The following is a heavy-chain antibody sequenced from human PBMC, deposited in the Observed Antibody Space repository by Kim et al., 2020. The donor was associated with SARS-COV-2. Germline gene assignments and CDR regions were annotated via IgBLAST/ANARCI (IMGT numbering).Heavy chain of an antibody. CDR1: GFTFSDSA. V-gene: IGHV3-73*01. Sequence: GGSLRLSCAASGFTFSDSAMYWVRPASGKGLEWVGRIRSKTNSYATAYDVSVKGRFIISRDDSKNTAYLQMNSLKTEDTAIYYCTRVPPYSNSWWDAFDIWGQGTMVTVSS. CDR3: TRVPPYSNSWWDAFDI. CDR2: IRSKTNSYAT. D-gene: IGHD6-13*01. J-gene: IGHJ3*02.